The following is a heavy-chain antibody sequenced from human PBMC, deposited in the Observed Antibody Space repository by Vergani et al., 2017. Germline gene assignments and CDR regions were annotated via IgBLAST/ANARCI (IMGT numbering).Heavy chain of an antibody. V-gene: IGHV4-34*01. CDR3: ARSSGYYSYYFDF. CDR1: GGSFSGYY. Sequence: QVQLQQWGAGLLKPSETLSLTCAVYGGSFSGYYWSWIRQPPGKGLEWIGGINHSGSTNYNPSLKSRVTISVDTSKNQFSLKLSSVTAADTAVYYCARSSGYYSYYFDFWGQGTLVTVSS. CDR2: INHSGST. D-gene: IGHD3-22*01. J-gene: IGHJ4*02.